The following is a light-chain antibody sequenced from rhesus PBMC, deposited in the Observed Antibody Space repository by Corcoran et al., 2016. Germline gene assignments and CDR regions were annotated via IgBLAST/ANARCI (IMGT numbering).Light chain of an antibody. Sequence: DIQMTQSPSSLSASVGDRVTISCRASQGIRNHLNWYQQKPGKVPKRLIYTTSTLESGVPSRFSGSGSGTDFPLTISSLQPEDFATYYCLQYNSDPPTFGQGTKVEMK. J-gene: IGKJ1*01. CDR1: QGIRNH. CDR2: TTS. CDR3: LQYNSDPPT. V-gene: IGKV1-43*02.